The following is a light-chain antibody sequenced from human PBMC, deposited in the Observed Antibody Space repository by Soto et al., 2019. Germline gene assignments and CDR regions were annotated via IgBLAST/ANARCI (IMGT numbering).Light chain of an antibody. CDR1: SSDVGGYNY. J-gene: IGLJ1*01. V-gene: IGLV2-14*01. CDR2: DVR. Sequence: QSALTQPASVSGSPGQSITISCTGTSSDVGGYNYVSWYQQHPGKAPKLMIYDVRNRASGASNRFSGSKSGNTASLTISGLQAEDEADYYCTSYTSSSTIYVFGTGTKLTVL. CDR3: TSYTSSSTIYV.